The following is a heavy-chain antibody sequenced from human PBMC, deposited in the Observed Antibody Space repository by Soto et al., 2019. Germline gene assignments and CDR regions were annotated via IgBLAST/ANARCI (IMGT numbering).Heavy chain of an antibody. D-gene: IGHD3-10*01. CDR3: AGGPGGFGDFSLDY. CDR2: IYSGGST. CDR1: GGSINSYY. V-gene: IGHV4-4*07. J-gene: IGHJ4*02. Sequence: QVQLQESGPGLVKPSETLSLTCTVSGGSINSYYWSWIRQPAGKGLEWIGRIYSGGSTNYNPSLQSRVTMSVDKSKKQFSLKVTSVAAADTAGYYCAGGPGGFGDFSLDYWGQGTLVTVAP.